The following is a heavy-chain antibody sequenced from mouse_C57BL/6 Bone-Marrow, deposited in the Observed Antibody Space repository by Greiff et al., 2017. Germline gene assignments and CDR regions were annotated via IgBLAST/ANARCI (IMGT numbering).Heavy chain of an antibody. CDR3: APYDGYFWFAY. J-gene: IGHJ2*01. CDR2: IDPGDGDT. CDR1: GYAFSSSW. Sequence: VQLQQSGAELVKPGASVKISCKASGYAFSSSWMHWVKQRPGKGLEWIGRIDPGDGDTNYNGKFKGKATLTVDKSSSTAYMQLSSLTSEDSAVYFRAPYDGYFWFAYWGQGTTVTVSA. D-gene: IGHD2-3*01. V-gene: IGHV1-82*01.